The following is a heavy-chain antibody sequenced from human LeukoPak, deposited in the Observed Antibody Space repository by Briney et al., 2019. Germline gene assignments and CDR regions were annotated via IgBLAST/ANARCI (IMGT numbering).Heavy chain of an antibody. J-gene: IGHJ4*02. CDR3: ARGGYYYDSSGYY. V-gene: IGHV3-21*01. Sequence: GGSLRLSCAASGFTFSSYWMHWVRQAPGKGLEWVSAISGSGGSTYYADSVKGRFTISRDNAKNSLYLQMNSLRAEDTAVYYCARGGYYYDSSGYYWGQGTLVTVSS. D-gene: IGHD3-22*01. CDR2: ISGSGGST. CDR1: GFTFSSYW.